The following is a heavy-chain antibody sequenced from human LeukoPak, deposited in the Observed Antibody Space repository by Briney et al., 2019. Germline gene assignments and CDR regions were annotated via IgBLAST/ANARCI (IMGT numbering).Heavy chain of an antibody. D-gene: IGHD6-19*01. CDR2: INWNGGST. CDR3: ARGPRYSSGWYYFDY. CDR1: GFTFDDYG. J-gene: IGHJ4*02. V-gene: IGHV3-20*04. Sequence: PGGSLRLSCAASGFTFDDYGMSWVRQAPGKGLEWVSGINWNGGSTVYADSVKGRFTISRDNAKNSLYLQMNSLRAEDTALYYCARGPRYSSGWYYFDYWGQGTLVTVSS.